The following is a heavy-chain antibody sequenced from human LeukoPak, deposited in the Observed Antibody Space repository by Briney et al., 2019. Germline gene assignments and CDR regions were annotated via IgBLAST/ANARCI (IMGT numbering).Heavy chain of an antibody. D-gene: IGHD6-19*01. CDR2: IHYSGSA. J-gene: IGHJ4*02. CDR3: ARDRSSGWYVVDY. Sequence: SETLSLTCTVSGGPIRTYQWSWIRQPPGKGLEWIGNIHYSGSANYNPSLKSRVTMSIDTSKNQFSLKLSSVTAADTAVYYCARDRSSGWYVVDYWGQGTLVTVSS. V-gene: IGHV4-59*12. CDR1: GGPIRTYQ.